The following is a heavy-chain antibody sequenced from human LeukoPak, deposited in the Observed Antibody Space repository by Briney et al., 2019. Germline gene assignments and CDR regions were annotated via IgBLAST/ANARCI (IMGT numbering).Heavy chain of an antibody. CDR2: INPNSGGT. CDR3: ARDYNYYDSLGDY. V-gene: IGHV1-2*02. D-gene: IGHD3-22*01. CDR1: GYTFTGYY. J-gene: IGHJ4*02. Sequence: ASVKVSCKASGYTFTGYYMHWGRQAPGQGLEWMGWINPNSGGTNYAQKFQGRVTMTRDTSTSTVYMELSSLRSEDTAVYYCARDYNYYDSLGDYWGQGTLVTVSS.